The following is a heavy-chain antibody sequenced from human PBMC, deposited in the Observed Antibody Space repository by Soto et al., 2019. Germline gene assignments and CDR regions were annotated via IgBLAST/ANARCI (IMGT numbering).Heavy chain of an antibody. D-gene: IGHD3-22*01. Sequence: QVQLVQSGAEVKKPGSSVKVSCKASGGTFTNYAITWVRQAPGRGLECMGGIIPTLNIPNYAQRFEGRLTITADESTRTDYMDLSSLTSEDTAVYYCARVEAGAYYQVYYGMDVWGQGTTVTVSS. CDR2: IIPTLNIP. J-gene: IGHJ6*02. V-gene: IGHV1-69*04. CDR3: ARVEAGAYYQVYYGMDV. CDR1: GGTFTNYA.